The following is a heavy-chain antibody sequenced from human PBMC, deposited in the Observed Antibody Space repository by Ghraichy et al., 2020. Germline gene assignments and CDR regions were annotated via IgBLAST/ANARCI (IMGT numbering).Heavy chain of an antibody. CDR2: ISDSGGST. CDR3: AKGGGWLYYFDY. D-gene: IGHD6-19*01. J-gene: IGHJ4*02. CDR1: GFTFSSFA. Sequence: LSLTCAASGFTFSSFAMNWVRQAPGKGLEWVSAISDSGGSTYYADSVKGRFTISRDNSKNTLYLQMNSLRAEDTAVYYCAKGGGWLYYFDYWGQGTLVTVSS. V-gene: IGHV3-23*01.